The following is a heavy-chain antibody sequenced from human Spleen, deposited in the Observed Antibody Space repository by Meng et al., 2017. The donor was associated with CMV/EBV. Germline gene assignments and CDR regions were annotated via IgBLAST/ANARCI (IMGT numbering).Heavy chain of an antibody. CDR1: GFTFSSYS. D-gene: IGHD6-6*01. CDR2: ISSSSSYI. CDR3: ARAARTYYGMDV. J-gene: IGHJ6*02. Sequence: GESLKISCAASGFTFSSYSMNWVRQAPGKGLEWVSSISSSSSYIYYADSVKGRFTISRGNAKNSLYLQMNSLRAEDTAVYYCARAARTYYGMDVWGQGTTVTVSS. V-gene: IGHV3-21*01.